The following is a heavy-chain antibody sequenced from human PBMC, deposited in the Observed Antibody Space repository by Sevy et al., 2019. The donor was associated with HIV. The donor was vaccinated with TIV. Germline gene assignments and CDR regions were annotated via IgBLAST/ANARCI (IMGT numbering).Heavy chain of an antibody. V-gene: IGHV1-58*01. Sequence: ASVKVSCKTSGFTFSSSAVQWVRQVRGQRLEWIGWIVVGSDVTNYAQNFQERVTISRDVSTKTVYMDLTSLRSEDTAVYYCAAEDMTTFGGHLRVFDIWGQRTMVTVSS. CDR3: AAEDMTTFGGHLRVFDI. CDR1: GFTFSSSA. J-gene: IGHJ3*02. CDR2: IVVGSDVT. D-gene: IGHD3-16*01.